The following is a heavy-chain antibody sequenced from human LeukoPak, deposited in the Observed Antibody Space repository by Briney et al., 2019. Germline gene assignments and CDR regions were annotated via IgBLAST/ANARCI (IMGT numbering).Heavy chain of an antibody. V-gene: IGHV3-7*01. J-gene: IGHJ4*02. CDR2: IKQDGSEK. CDR1: GFTVSSNY. Sequence: PGGSLRLSCAASGFTVSSNYMSWVRQAPGKGLEWVANIKQDGSEKYYVDSVKGRFTISRDNAKNSLYLQMNSLRAEDTAVYYCARMRGYSYGRLDYWGQGTLVTVSS. CDR3: ARMRGYSYGRLDY. D-gene: IGHD5-18*01.